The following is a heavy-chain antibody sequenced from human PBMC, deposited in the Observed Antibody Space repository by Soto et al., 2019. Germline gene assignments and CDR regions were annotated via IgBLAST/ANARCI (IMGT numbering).Heavy chain of an antibody. CDR2: IIPIFGTA. CDR1: GGTFSSYA. V-gene: IGHV1-69*06. Sequence: SVKVSCKASGGTFSSYAISWVRQAPGQGLEWMGGIIPIFGTANYAQKFQGRVTITADKSTSTAYMELSSLRSEDTAVYYCARDLGSNWYSSSGGMDVWSQGTTVTVSS. J-gene: IGHJ6*02. D-gene: IGHD6-6*01. CDR3: ARDLGSNWYSSSGGMDV.